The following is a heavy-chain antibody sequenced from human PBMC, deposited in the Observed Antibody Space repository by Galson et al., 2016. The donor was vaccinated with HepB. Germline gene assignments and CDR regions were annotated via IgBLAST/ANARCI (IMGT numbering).Heavy chain of an antibody. CDR2: IYPGDSDT. Sequence: QSGAEVKKLGESLKISCKGSGYNFTNYWIGWVRQMPGKALEWMAIIYPGDSDTRYSPSFQGQVTISADKSISTAYLQWSSLKASDTAMYYCARAYCSAKYYHNGMDVWGQGTTVTVSS. CDR3: ARAYCSAKYYHNGMDV. CDR1: GYNFTNYW. J-gene: IGHJ6*02. V-gene: IGHV5-51*01. D-gene: IGHD2-8*02.